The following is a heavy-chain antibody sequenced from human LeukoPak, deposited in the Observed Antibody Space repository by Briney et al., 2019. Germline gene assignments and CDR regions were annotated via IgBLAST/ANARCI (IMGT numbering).Heavy chain of an antibody. CDR3: ARDRLYYSSTSCHNWFDP. CDR1: GYTFTSYG. D-gene: IGHD2-2*01. CDR2: ISAYNGNT. J-gene: IGHJ5*02. V-gene: IGHV1-18*01. Sequence: VASVKVSCKASGYTFTSYGISWVRQASGQGLEWMGWISAYNGNTNYAQKLQGRDTMTTDTSTSTAYMELRSLRSDDTAVYYCARDRLYYSSTSCHNWFDPWGQGTLVTVSS.